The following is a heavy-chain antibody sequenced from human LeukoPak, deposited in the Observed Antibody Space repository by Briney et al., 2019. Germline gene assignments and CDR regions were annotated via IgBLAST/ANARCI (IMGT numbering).Heavy chain of an antibody. CDR2: IGTAGDT. V-gene: IGHV3-13*01. D-gene: IGHD1-26*01. J-gene: IGHJ6*04. CDR1: GFTFSSYD. CDR3: ARGRLVGALRSPLDV. Sequence: PGGSLRLSCEASGFTFSSYDMHWVRQATGKGLEWVSAIGTAGDTYYPGSVKGRFTISRENAKNSLYLQMNSLRVGDTAVYYCARGRLVGALRSPLDVWGKGTTVTISS.